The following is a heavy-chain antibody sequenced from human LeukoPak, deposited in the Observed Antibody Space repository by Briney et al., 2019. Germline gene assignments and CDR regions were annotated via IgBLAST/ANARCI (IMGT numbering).Heavy chain of an antibody. V-gene: IGHV3-7*01. CDR1: GFTFSSYW. D-gene: IGHD4-17*01. Sequence: GGSLRFSCAAPGFTFSSYWMSWCRQAPGKGWEWGANIKQEGREKDSADSVKGRFTFSRDNATNSLYLQMRSLRAEDPAVYYGARDWYGYVFDIWGQGTMVPVSS. J-gene: IGHJ3*02. CDR2: IKQEGREK. CDR3: ARDWYGYVFDI.